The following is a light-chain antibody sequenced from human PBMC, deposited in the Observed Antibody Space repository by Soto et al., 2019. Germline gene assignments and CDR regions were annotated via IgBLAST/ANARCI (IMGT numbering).Light chain of an antibody. J-gene: IGKJ5*01. V-gene: IGKV3-15*01. CDR3: QQRYSWIT. CDR1: QSISNN. Sequence: EIVMTQSPATLSVSPGERVTLSCRASQSISNNLAWYQQKPGQAPRLLIYGASTRATGIPARFSGSGSGTEFTLTISSLEPEDFAIYYCQQRYSWITFGQGTRLEIK. CDR2: GAS.